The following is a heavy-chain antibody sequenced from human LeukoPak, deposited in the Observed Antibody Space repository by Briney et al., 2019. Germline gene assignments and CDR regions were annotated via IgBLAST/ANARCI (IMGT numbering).Heavy chain of an antibody. V-gene: IGHV5-51*01. Sequence: GESLKISCKASGYSFTNYWIGWVRQMPGKGLEWMGIIYPGDSDTRYSPSFQGQVTISVDKSISTAYLQWSSLKASDTAMYYCARRVFSSSWSCFDYWGQGTLVTVSS. CDR1: GYSFTNYW. CDR2: IYPGDSDT. D-gene: IGHD6-13*01. CDR3: ARRVFSSSWSCFDY. J-gene: IGHJ4*02.